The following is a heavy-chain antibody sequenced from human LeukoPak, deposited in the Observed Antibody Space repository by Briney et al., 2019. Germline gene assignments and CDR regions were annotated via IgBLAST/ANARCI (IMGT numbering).Heavy chain of an antibody. Sequence: GSSVKVSCKASGGTFSSYAISWVRQAPGQGLEWMGRIIPIFGIASYAQKFQGRVTITADKSTSTAYMELRRLRSEDTAVYYCARVPYTYSSSWYYFDYWGQGTLVTVSS. CDR1: GGTFSSYA. V-gene: IGHV1-69*04. CDR2: IIPIFGIA. D-gene: IGHD6-13*01. CDR3: ARVPYTYSSSWYYFDY. J-gene: IGHJ4*02.